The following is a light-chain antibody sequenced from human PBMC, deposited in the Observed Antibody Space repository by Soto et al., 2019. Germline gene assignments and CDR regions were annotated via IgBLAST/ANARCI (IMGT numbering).Light chain of an antibody. CDR3: CSYAGSVV. CDR1: SSDVGSYNL. Sequence: QSVLTQPASVSGSPGQSITISCTGTSSDVGSYNLVSWYQQHAGKAPKLMIYEVSKRPSGVSNRFSGSTSGNTASLTISGLQAEDEADSYCCSYAGSVVFGGGTKLTVL. CDR2: EVS. V-gene: IGLV2-23*02. J-gene: IGLJ2*01.